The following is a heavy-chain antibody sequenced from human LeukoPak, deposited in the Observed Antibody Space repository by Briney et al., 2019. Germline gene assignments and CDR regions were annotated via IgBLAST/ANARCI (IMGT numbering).Heavy chain of an antibody. J-gene: IGHJ1*01. CDR3: ARDPNGDYIGAFDFQR. CDR2: IRGSGGTT. Sequence: GGSLRLSCAASGFTFSSYAMMWIRQAPGKGLEWVSAIRGSGGTTFYADSVKGRFTISRDNLRNTLYLQMNSLRADDTAVYFCARDPNGDYIGAFDFQRWGQGTQVTVSS. V-gene: IGHV3-23*01. CDR1: GFTFSSYA. D-gene: IGHD4-17*01.